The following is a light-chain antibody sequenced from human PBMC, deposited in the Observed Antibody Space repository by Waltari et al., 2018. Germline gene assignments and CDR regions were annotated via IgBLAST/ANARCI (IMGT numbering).Light chain of an antibody. J-gene: IGKJ1*01. CDR2: DAS. V-gene: IGKV3-20*01. Sequence: EIVLTQSPGSLALSPGERATLSCRASQSVGRALAWYQQKPGQAPRLLIYDASSRATGISDKFSGSGYVTDFSLTISRVEPEDFAVYFCQMYVRLPVTFGQGTQVEVK. CDR3: QMYVRLPVT. CDR1: QSVGRA.